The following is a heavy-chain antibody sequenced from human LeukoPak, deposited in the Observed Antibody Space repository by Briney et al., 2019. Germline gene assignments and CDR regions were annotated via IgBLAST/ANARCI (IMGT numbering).Heavy chain of an antibody. J-gene: IGHJ4*02. CDR1: GYTFTGYY. Sequence: ASVKVSCKASGYTFTGYYMHWVRQAPGQGLEWMGVINPSGGSTSYAQKFQGRVTMTRDTSTSTVYMELSSLRSEDTAMFYCVLPAALIKSPFDYWGQGTLVTVSS. V-gene: IGHV1-46*01. CDR2: INPSGGST. CDR3: VLPAALIKSPFDY. D-gene: IGHD2-2*01.